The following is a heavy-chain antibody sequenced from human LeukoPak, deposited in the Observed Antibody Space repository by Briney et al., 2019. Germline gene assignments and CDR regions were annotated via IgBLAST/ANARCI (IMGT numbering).Heavy chain of an antibody. CDR2: INPNSGGT. D-gene: IGHD3-22*01. CDR1: GYTFTDYF. CDR3: ARDERYDSSGYPFDY. V-gene: IGHV1-2*02. Sequence: ASVKVSCKASGYTFTDYFMHWVRQAPGQGLEWMGWINPNSGGTNYAQKFQGRVTLTRDTSISTAYMELSSLRSDDTAVYYCARDERYDSSGYPFDYWGQGTLVTVSS. J-gene: IGHJ4*02.